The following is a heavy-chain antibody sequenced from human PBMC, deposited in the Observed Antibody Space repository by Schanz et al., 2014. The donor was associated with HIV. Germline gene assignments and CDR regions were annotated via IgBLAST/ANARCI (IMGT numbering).Heavy chain of an antibody. CDR3: ARGDLSGDYEGEVDYYYLMDV. D-gene: IGHD4-17*01. Sequence: QVQLVQSGAEVKKPGSAVKVSCKASGGTFSRYAISWVRQAPGQGLEWVGGIIPIYGAAHYAQKLQGRVSINADDATNTAYLELSRLSSDDTAVYYCARGDLSGDYEGEVDYYYLMDVWGQGTTVSVSS. CDR2: IIPIYGAA. CDR1: GGTFSRYA. V-gene: IGHV1-69*01. J-gene: IGHJ6*02.